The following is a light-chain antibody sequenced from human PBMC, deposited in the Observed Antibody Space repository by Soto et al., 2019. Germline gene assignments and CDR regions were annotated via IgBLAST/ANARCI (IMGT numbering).Light chain of an antibody. V-gene: IGKV1-8*01. Sequence: AIRMTQSPSSLSASTGDRVTITCRASQGISSYLAWYQQKPEKDPKLLLYAASTVQSGVPSRFSGSGSGTDFTLTISGLQSEDFATCYCQQYYSYPLTFGGGTKVDIK. CDR1: QGISSY. CDR3: QQYYSYPLT. J-gene: IGKJ4*01. CDR2: AAS.